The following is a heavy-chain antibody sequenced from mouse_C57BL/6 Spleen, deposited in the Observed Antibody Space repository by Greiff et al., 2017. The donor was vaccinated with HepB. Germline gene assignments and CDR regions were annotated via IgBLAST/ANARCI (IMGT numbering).Heavy chain of an antibody. CDR3: ARAYSTPGYFDY. CDR2: ISYDGSN. Sequence: EVHLVESGPGLVKPSQSLSLTCSVTGYSITSGYYWNWIRQFPGNKLEWMGYISYDGSNNYNPSLKNRISITRDTSKNQFFLKLNSVTTEDTATYYCARAYSTPGYFDYWGQGTTLTVSS. V-gene: IGHV3-6*01. J-gene: IGHJ2*01. D-gene: IGHD2-5*01. CDR1: GYSITSGYY.